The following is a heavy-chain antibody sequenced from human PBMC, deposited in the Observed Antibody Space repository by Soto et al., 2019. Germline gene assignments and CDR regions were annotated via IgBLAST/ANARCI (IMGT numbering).Heavy chain of an antibody. CDR2: MSPNSGAT. J-gene: IGHJ6*02. V-gene: IGHV1-8*01. CDR1: GYTFTSYD. CDR3: ARGVDNGVDV. Sequence: QVQLVQSGAEVTKPGASVKVSCKASGYTFTSYDINWVRQATGQRLEWMGWMSPNSGATGYAQKFQGRVTMTRDTSISTVYMELSNLRSEDTAIYYCARGVDNGVDVWGQGSTVTVSS. D-gene: IGHD2-8*01.